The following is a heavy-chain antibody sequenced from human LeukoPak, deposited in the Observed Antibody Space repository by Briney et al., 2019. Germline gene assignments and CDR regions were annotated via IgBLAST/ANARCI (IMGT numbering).Heavy chain of an antibody. D-gene: IGHD6-6*01. Sequence: SVKVSCKASGGTFSSYAISWVRQAPGQGLEWMGGIIPIFGTANYAQKFQGRVTITADESTSTAYMELSSLRSEDTAVYYCARAYPRIAARPLAFDYWGQGTLVTVSS. CDR1: GGTFSSYA. V-gene: IGHV1-69*13. CDR2: IIPIFGTA. CDR3: ARAYPRIAARPLAFDY. J-gene: IGHJ4*02.